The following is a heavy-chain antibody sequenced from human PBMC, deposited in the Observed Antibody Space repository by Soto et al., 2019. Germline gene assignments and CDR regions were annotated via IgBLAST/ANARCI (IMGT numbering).Heavy chain of an antibody. CDR1: GFTFSSYA. CDR2: ISYDGSNK. CDR3: AREMGISSSWDY. D-gene: IGHD6-13*01. Sequence: QVQLVESGGGVVQPGRSLRLSCAASGFTFSSYAMHWVRQAPGKGLEWVAVISYDGSNKYYADSVKGRFTISRDNSKNTLYLQMNSLRAEDTAVYYCAREMGISSSWDYWGQGTLVTVSS. V-gene: IGHV3-30-3*01. J-gene: IGHJ4*02.